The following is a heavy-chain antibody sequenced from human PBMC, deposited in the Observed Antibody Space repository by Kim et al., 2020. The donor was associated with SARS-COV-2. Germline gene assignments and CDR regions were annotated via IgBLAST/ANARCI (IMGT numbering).Heavy chain of an antibody. CDR1: GGSFSGYY. CDR3: ARGGGYCTNGVCYGQTDAFDI. V-gene: IGHV4-34*01. Sequence: SETLSLTCAVYGGSFSGYYWSWIRQPPGKGLEWIGEINHSGSTNYNPSLKSRVTISVDTSKNQFSLKLSSVTAADTAVYYCARGGGYCTNGVCYGQTDAFDIWGQGTMVTVSS. D-gene: IGHD2-8*01. CDR2: INHSGST. J-gene: IGHJ3*02.